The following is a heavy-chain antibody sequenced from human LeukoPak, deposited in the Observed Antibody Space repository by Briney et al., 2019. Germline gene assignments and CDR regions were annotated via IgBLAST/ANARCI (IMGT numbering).Heavy chain of an antibody. J-gene: IGHJ4*02. D-gene: IGHD7-27*01. CDR3: ARRLPTAWGADS. Sequence: GGSLRLSCAASGFTVSNYYMTWVRQAPGKGPEWVSVIYSGGSTYYADSVKGRFTISRDNSKNTVYLQMNSLRAEDTAVYYCARRLPTAWGADSWGQGTLVTVSS. CDR1: GFTVSNYY. CDR2: IYSGGST. V-gene: IGHV3-53*01.